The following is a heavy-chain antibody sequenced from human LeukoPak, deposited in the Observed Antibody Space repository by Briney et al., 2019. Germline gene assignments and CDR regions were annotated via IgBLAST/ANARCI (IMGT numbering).Heavy chain of an antibody. D-gene: IGHD6-13*01. CDR1: GVTFSNFW. CDR3: TTRSSI. Sequence: GGSLRLSCVVSGVTFSNFWLSWVRQSPGKGLEWVGRIHSTTDGATIDYAAPVKGRFIISRDDSKNTLYLQMNSLQIEDTGMYYCTTRSSIWGHGTLVTV. J-gene: IGHJ1*01. CDR2: IHSTTDGATI. V-gene: IGHV3-15*01.